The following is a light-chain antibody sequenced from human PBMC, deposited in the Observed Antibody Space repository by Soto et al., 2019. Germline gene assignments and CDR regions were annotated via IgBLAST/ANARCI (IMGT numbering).Light chain of an antibody. J-gene: IGKJ5*01. CDR2: DAS. Sequence: GLTQSPATLSLSAGERATLSCRASQSVSSYLAWYQQKPGQAPRLLIYDASNRATGIPARFSGSGSGTDFTLTISSLEPEDFAVYYCQQRSNWPPITFGQGTRLEIK. CDR1: QSVSSY. CDR3: QQRSNWPPIT. V-gene: IGKV3-11*01.